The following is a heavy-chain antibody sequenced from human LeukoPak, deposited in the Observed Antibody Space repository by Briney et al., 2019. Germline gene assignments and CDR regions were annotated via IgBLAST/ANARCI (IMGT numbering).Heavy chain of an antibody. V-gene: IGHV1-18*01. J-gene: IGHJ4*02. D-gene: IGHD2-15*01. CDR3: ARGIIGYYFDY. Sequence: ASVKVSCKTSGYTFTIYGISSVRQAPGQGLEWMGLISAYGNTNYAQNLQGRVTMTTDTSTSTAYMELRSLRSDDTAVYYCARGIIGYYFDYWGQGTLVTVSS. CDR2: ISAYGNT. CDR1: GYTFTIYG.